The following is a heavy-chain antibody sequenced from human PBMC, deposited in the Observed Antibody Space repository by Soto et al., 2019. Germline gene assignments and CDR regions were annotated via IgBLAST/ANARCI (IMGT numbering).Heavy chain of an antibody. V-gene: IGHV3-23*01. CDR3: AESTRSYGSGSYYYYGMDV. CDR1: GFTFSSYA. D-gene: IGHD3-10*01. CDR2: ISGSGDST. Sequence: GGSLRLSCAASGFTFSSYAMSWVRQAPGKGLEWVSVISGSGDSTYYADSVKGRFTISRDNSKNTLYVQMNSLRAEDTAVYYCAESTRSYGSGSYYYYGMDVWGQGTTVTVSS. J-gene: IGHJ6*02.